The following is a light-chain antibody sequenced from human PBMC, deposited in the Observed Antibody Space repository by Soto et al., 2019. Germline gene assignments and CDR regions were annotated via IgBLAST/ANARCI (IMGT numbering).Light chain of an antibody. CDR3: CSYAAGSTHVV. Sequence: QSALTQPASVSGSPGQSITISCTGISSDVGTYNIVSWYQQYPGKAPKLIIYEGTKRPSGLSDRFSGSKSGNTASLTISGLQAEDESDYYCCSYAAGSTHVVFGGGTKLTVL. V-gene: IGLV2-23*01. J-gene: IGLJ2*01. CDR2: EGT. CDR1: SSDVGTYNI.